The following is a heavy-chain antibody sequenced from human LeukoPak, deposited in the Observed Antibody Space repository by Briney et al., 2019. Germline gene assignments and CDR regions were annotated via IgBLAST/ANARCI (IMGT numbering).Heavy chain of an antibody. V-gene: IGHV4-34*01. CDR1: GGSFSGYY. CDR3: ARRQNTYYYGSGSYYHFDY. Sequence: PSETLSLTCAVYGGSFSGYYWSWIRQPPGKGLEWIGEINHSGSTNYNPSLKSRVTISVDTPKNQFSLKLSSVTAADTAVYYCARRQNTYYYGSGSYYHFDYWGQGTLVTVSS. J-gene: IGHJ4*02. CDR2: INHSGST. D-gene: IGHD3-10*01.